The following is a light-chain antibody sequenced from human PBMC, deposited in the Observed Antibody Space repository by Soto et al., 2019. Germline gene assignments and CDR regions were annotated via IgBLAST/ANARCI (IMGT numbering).Light chain of an antibody. V-gene: IGLV2-11*01. J-gene: IGLJ1*01. CDR1: SSVVGDDNY. CDR2: DVS. CDR3: CSYAGSYTYV. Sequence: QSALTQPRSVSVSPGQTVTISCTGTSSVVGDDNYVSWYQQHPMKAPKLMIYDVSKRPSGGPDRCAGSKSGNTASLTISGLQAEDEADYYCCSYAGSYTYVVGTGTKLNV.